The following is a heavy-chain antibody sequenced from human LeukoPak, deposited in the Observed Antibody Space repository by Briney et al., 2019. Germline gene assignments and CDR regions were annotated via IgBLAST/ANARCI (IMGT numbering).Heavy chain of an antibody. CDR1: GYTFTSYD. CDR2: MNPNSGNT. J-gene: IGHJ5*02. Sequence: ASMKVSCKASGYTFTSYDINWVRQATGQGLEWMGWMNPNSGNTGYAQKFQGRVTMTRNTSISTAYMELSSLRSEDTAVYYCARAGIGYCSGGSCYGENWFDPWGQGTLVTVSS. V-gene: IGHV1-8*01. CDR3: ARAGIGYCSGGSCYGENWFDP. D-gene: IGHD2-15*01.